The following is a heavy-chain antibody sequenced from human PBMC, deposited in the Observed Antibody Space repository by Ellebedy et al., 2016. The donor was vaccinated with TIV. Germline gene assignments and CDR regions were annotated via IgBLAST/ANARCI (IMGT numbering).Heavy chain of an antibody. CDR2: INPNSGGT. Sequence: AASVKVSCKASGYTFPSYGISWVRQAPGQGLEWMGWINPNSGGTNYAQKFQGRVTMTRDTSISTAYMELSRLRSDDTAVYYCARDLKQGYYYYGMDVWGQGTTVTVSS. J-gene: IGHJ6*02. CDR1: GYTFPSYG. CDR3: ARDLKQGYYYYGMDV. V-gene: IGHV1-2*02. D-gene: IGHD6-13*01.